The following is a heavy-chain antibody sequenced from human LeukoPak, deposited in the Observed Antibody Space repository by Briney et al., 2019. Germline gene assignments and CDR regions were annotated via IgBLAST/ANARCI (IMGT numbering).Heavy chain of an antibody. CDR3: ARHGPGSNYDYDAFDI. J-gene: IGHJ3*02. Sequence: SETLSLTCAVYGGSFSGYYWSWIRQPPGKGLEWIGEINHSGSTNYNPSLKSRVTISVDTSKNQFSLKLSSVTAADTAVYYCARHGPGSNYDYDAFDIWGQGTMVTVSS. V-gene: IGHV4-34*01. CDR1: GGSFSGYY. CDR2: INHSGST. D-gene: IGHD5-12*01.